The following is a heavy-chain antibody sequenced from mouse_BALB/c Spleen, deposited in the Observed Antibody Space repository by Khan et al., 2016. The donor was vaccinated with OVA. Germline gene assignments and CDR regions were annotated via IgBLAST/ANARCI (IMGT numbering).Heavy chain of an antibody. J-gene: IGHJ2*01. V-gene: IGHV3-2*02. D-gene: IGHD1-1*01. CDR2: ISYSGNT. CDR1: GYSITTDYA. CDR3: ARVYGGDFDY. Sequence: EVQLQESGPGLVKPSQSLSLTCTVTGYSITTDYAWNWIRQFPGNQLEWMGFISYSGNTKYNPSLKSRISITRDTSKNPFFLQLKSVTTDDTARYYCARVYGGDFDYWGQGTTLTVSS.